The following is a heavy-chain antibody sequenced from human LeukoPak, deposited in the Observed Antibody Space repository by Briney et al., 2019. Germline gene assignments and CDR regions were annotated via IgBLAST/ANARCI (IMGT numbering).Heavy chain of an antibody. Sequence: SETLSLTCTVSGGSISSSSYYWVWIRQPPGKGLEWIGSIYYTGGTYYNPSLKSRVTISVDTSKNQFSLNLRSVTAADTAVYYCARHGSGPVGATNYWGQGTLVTVSS. V-gene: IGHV4-39*01. CDR3: ARHGSGPVGATNY. J-gene: IGHJ4*02. D-gene: IGHD1-26*01. CDR1: GGSISSSSYY. CDR2: IYYTGGT.